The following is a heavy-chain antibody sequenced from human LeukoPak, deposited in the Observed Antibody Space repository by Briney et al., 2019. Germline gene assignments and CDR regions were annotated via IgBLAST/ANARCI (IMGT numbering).Heavy chain of an antibody. J-gene: IGHJ4*02. D-gene: IGHD3-22*01. CDR2: FDPEDGET. CDR3: ATRKVRGQPFDY. Sequence: ASVKVSCKVSGYTLTELSMHWVRQAPGKGLEWMGGFDPEDGETIYAQKFQGRVTMTEDTSTDTAYMELSSLRSEDTAVYYCATRKVRGQPFDYWGQGTLVTVSS. CDR1: GYTLTELS. V-gene: IGHV1-24*01.